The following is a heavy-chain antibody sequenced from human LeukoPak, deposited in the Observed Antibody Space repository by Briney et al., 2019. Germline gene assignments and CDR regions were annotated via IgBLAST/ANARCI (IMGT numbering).Heavy chain of an antibody. V-gene: IGHV4-59*01. CDR3: ARSYGDYSADY. CDR1: GGSISSYY. Sequence: SETLSLTCTVSGGSISSYYCTWIRQPPGRGLEWIGYIYNSGSTNYNPSLKSRVTISVDTSKNQFSLKLSSVTAADTAVYYCARSYGDYSADYWGQGTLVTVSS. J-gene: IGHJ4*02. D-gene: IGHD4-17*01. CDR2: IYNSGST.